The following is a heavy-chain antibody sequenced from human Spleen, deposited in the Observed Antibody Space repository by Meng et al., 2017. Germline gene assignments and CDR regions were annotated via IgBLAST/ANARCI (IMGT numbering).Heavy chain of an antibody. CDR3: ARDELIMIPAGASMDV. Sequence: ASVKVSCKGSGYTFTAYWIHWMRQAPGQGLEWMGRIDPNSGGTHYAQKFQGRVTMTRDTSINTAYMELSGLRSVDTAVYYCARDELIMIPAGASMDVWGQGTTVTVSS. D-gene: IGHD3-16*01. CDR1: GYTFTAYW. CDR2: IDPNSGGT. J-gene: IGHJ6*02. V-gene: IGHV1-2*06.